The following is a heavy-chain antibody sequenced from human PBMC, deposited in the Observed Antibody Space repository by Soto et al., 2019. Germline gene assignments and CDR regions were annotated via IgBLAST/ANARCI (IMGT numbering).Heavy chain of an antibody. J-gene: IGHJ4*02. CDR3: ARDWRGLAAAWTYDY. V-gene: IGHV1-18*01. D-gene: IGHD6-13*01. CDR1: SYTFTSYG. Sequence: QVQLVQSGAEVKKPGASVKVSCKASSYTFTSYGISWVRQAPGQGLEWMGWISAYNGNTNYAQKLQGRVTMTTDTSTSTAYMEMRSLKSDDTAVYYGARDWRGLAAAWTYDYWGQGTLVTVSS. CDR2: ISAYNGNT.